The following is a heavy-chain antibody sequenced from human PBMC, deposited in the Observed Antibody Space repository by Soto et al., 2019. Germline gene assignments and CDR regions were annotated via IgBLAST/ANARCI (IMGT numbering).Heavy chain of an antibody. CDR3: AKDHVGDFWSGYPNWFDP. CDR1: GFTFSSYA. CDR2: ISGSGGST. V-gene: IGHV3-23*01. J-gene: IGHJ5*02. D-gene: IGHD3-3*01. Sequence: GGSLRLSCAASGFTFSSYAMSWVRQAPGKGLEWVSAISGSGGSTYYADSVKGRFTISRDNSKNTLYLQMNSLRAEDTAVYYCAKDHVGDFWSGYPNWFDPWGQGTLVTVSS.